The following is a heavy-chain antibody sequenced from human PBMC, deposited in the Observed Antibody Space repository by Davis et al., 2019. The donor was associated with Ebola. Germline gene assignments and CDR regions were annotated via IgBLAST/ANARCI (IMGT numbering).Heavy chain of an antibody. CDR2: ISGSGGST. Sequence: PGGSLRLSCAASGFTFSSYAMSWVRQAPGKGLEWVSAISGSGGSTYYADSVKGRFTISRDNSKNTLYLQMNSLRAEDTAVYYCVRGPWWDIVVVVAATPWFDPWGQGTLVTVSS. CDR1: GFTFSSYA. D-gene: IGHD2-15*01. CDR3: VRGPWWDIVVVVAATPWFDP. V-gene: IGHV3-23*01. J-gene: IGHJ5*02.